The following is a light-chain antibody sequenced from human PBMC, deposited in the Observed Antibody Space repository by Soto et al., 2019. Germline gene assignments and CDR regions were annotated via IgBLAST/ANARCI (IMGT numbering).Light chain of an antibody. V-gene: IGLV2-14*01. CDR3: SSYTSISTYV. CDR1: SSDVGGYNY. CDR2: DVS. J-gene: IGLJ1*01. Sequence: QSALTQPASVSGSPGQSITISCTGTSSDVGGYNYVSWYQQHPGKAPKLMIYDVSNRPSGVSNRFSGSKSGNTASLTISGLQAADEADYYCSSYTSISTYVFGTGTKLTV.